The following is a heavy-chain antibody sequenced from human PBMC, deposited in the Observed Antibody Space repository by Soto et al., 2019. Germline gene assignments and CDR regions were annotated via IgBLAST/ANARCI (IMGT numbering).Heavy chain of an antibody. CDR1: GFTFNNYA. V-gene: IGHV3-23*01. Sequence: GGSLRLSCAASGFTFNNYAMSWVRQAPDKGLEWVSAISGRGGSTYYADSVKGRFTISRDNSKNTLFLQMNSLRAEDTAVYYCAKDSTVTTSFYSYYYGLDVWGQGTTVTVSS. J-gene: IGHJ6*02. CDR3: AKDSTVTTSFYSYYYGLDV. D-gene: IGHD4-17*01. CDR2: ISGRGGST.